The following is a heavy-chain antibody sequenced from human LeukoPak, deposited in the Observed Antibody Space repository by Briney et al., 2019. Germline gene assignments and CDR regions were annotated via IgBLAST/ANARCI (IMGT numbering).Heavy chain of an antibody. J-gene: IGHJ3*02. V-gene: IGHV1-2*02. CDR2: INPNSGGT. CDR3: AAGTMIGNAFDI. Sequence: AASVKVSCKASGYTFTGYYMHWVRQAPGQGLEWMGWINPNSGGTNYAQKFQGRVTMTRDTSISTAYMELSSLRSEDTAVYYCAAGTMIGNAFDIWGQGTMVTVSS. D-gene: IGHD3-22*01. CDR1: GYTFTGYY.